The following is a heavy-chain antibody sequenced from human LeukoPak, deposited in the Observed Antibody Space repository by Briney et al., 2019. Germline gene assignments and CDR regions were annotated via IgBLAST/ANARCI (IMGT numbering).Heavy chain of an antibody. CDR1: GYTFLSYL. J-gene: IGHJ4*02. CDR2: ISAYNGNT. CDR3: ARRDAATRFDY. D-gene: IGHD2-15*01. V-gene: IGHV1-18*01. Sequence: GASVKVSCKASGYTFLSYLITWVRQAPGQGLEWMGWISAYNGNTNYAQKFQDIVTMTTDTSTSTAYMGLRSLRSDDTAVYYCARRDAATRFDYWGQGTLVTVSS.